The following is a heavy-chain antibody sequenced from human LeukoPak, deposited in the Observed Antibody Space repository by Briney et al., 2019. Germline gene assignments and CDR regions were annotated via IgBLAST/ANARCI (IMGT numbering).Heavy chain of an antibody. Sequence: PSETLSLTCAVYGGSFSGYYWSWIRQPPGKGLEWIGEINHSGSTNYNPSLKSRVTISVDTSENQFSLKLSSVTAADTAVYYCARRGVTYYYDSSGYPLDYWGQGTLVTVSS. J-gene: IGHJ4*02. V-gene: IGHV4-34*01. CDR3: ARRGVTYYYDSSGYPLDY. D-gene: IGHD3-22*01. CDR2: INHSGST. CDR1: GGSFSGYY.